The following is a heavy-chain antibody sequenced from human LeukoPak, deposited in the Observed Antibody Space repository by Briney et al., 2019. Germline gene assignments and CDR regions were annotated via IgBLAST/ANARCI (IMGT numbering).Heavy chain of an antibody. J-gene: IGHJ5*02. Sequence: IPSETLSLTCTVSGGSISSYYWSWIRQPAGKGLEWIGRIYTSGSTNYNPSLKSRVTMSVDTSKNQFSLKLSSVTAADTAVYYCARDSPGPYYYDSSGYLSGHWFDPWGQGTLVTVSP. CDR1: GGSISSYY. CDR2: IYTSGST. CDR3: ARDSPGPYYYDSSGYLSGHWFDP. D-gene: IGHD3-22*01. V-gene: IGHV4-4*07.